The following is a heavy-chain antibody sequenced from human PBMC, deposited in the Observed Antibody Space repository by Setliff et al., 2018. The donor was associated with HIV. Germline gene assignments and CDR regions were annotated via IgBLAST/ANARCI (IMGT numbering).Heavy chain of an antibody. J-gene: IGHJ4*02. Sequence: GASVKVSCKASGYTFTDYYMHWVRQVPGIGLQWMGVINPSGGLTDYPQKFQGRVTMTTDTSTNTIYMQLSSLTSEDTALYYCATGHYGSDSYYSIDHWGQGTLVTVSS. CDR3: ATGHYGSDSYYSIDH. CDR2: INPSGGLT. V-gene: IGHV1-46*01. D-gene: IGHD3-10*01. CDR1: GYTFTDYY.